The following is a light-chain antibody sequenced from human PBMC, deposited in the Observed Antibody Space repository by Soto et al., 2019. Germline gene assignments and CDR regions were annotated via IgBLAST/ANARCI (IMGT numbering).Light chain of an antibody. CDR2: DAS. Sequence: EIVLTHSPGTLSLSPGERATLSFSSSQSVASGHLAWYQQTPGQAPRLLVSDASSRATGIPDRFSGSASGTDFTLTISRLEPEDSAMYYCQQYGTAPITFGQGTRLEIK. J-gene: IGKJ5*01. CDR3: QQYGTAPIT. V-gene: IGKV3-20*01. CDR1: QSVASGH.